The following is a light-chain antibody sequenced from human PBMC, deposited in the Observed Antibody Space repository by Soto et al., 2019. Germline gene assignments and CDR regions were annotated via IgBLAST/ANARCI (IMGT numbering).Light chain of an antibody. Sequence: EIVMTQSPATLSVSPGERATLSCRASQSVSSNLAWYQQKPGQAPRLLIYGAATRATGIPDRFSGSGSGTDFTLTISILQPEDFATYCCQQYNSYPWTFGQGTKVDIK. CDR2: GAA. CDR1: QSVSSN. V-gene: IGKV3D-15*01. J-gene: IGKJ1*01. CDR3: QQYNSYPWT.